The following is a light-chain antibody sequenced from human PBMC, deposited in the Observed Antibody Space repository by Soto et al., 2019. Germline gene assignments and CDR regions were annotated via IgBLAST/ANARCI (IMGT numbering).Light chain of an antibody. CDR3: QQYYDSPLT. V-gene: IGKV4-1*01. CDR1: QSVLYSSNNKNY. Sequence: DIVMTQSPDSLAVSLGERATINCKSSQSVLYSSNNKNYLTWYQQKPGQPPKLLISWASTRESGVPERFSGSGSGTDFTLTISSLQAEDVAVYYCQQYYDSPLTFVGGTKVEIK. CDR2: WAS. J-gene: IGKJ4*01.